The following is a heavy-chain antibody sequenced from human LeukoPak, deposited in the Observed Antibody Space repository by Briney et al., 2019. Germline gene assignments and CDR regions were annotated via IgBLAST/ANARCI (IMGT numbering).Heavy chain of an antibody. CDR3: AREYGSGSYLDAFDI. V-gene: IGHV3-53*01. J-gene: IGHJ3*02. Sequence: GRSLRLSCAASGFTVSSNYMSWVRQAPGKGLEWVSVIYSGGSTYYADSVKGRFTISRDNSKNTLYLQMNSLRAEDTAVYYCAREYGSGSYLDAFDIWGQGTMVTVSS. CDR1: GFTVSSNY. CDR2: IYSGGST. D-gene: IGHD3-10*01.